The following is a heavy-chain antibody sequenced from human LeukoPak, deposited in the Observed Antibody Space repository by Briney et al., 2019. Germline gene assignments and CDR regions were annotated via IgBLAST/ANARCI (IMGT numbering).Heavy chain of an antibody. Sequence: PGGSLRLSCAASGFTFTRFSMNWLRKAPGKGLEWFGFIRGRSDTTYYADSVQGRFTISRDNAEDSVYLQMNSLRVEDTAVYYCARTYDFGIGPPGDAFDNWGQGTLVTVFS. CDR2: IRGRSDTT. D-gene: IGHD3-3*01. CDR1: GFTFTRFS. V-gene: IGHV3-48*01. CDR3: ARTYDFGIGPPGDAFDN. J-gene: IGHJ3*02.